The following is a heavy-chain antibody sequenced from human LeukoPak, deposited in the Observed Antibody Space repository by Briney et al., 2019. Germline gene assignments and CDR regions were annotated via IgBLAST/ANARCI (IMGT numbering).Heavy chain of an antibody. J-gene: IGHJ6*03. CDR3: ARVDSSDWNAYFYYLDV. V-gene: IGHV3-30*04. D-gene: IGHD6-19*01. CDR2: ISYDGSKT. CDR1: GFDFSTYA. Sequence: GGSLRLSCAASGFDFSTYAMHWVRQAPGRGLEWVAVISYDGSKTYYADSVKGRFTLSRDNSKNTLSLQMNSLRAEDTAVYYCARVDSSDWNAYFYYLDVWGKGTTVTVSS.